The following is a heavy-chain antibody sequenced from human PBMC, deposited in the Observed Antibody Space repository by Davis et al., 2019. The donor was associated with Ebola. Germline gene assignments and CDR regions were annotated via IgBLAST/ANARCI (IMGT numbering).Heavy chain of an antibody. J-gene: IGHJ6*04. V-gene: IGHV3-23*01. Sequence: GGSLRLSCAASGFVFRNYVMSWVRQAPGKGLEWVSTLGTSADTYYADSVKGRFTISRDNSKNTLFLQMNSLRPEDTAVYYCAREGELLYYYYYGMDVWGKGTTVTVSS. CDR2: LGTSADT. CDR3: AREGELLYYYYYGMDV. D-gene: IGHD1-26*01. CDR1: GFVFRNYV.